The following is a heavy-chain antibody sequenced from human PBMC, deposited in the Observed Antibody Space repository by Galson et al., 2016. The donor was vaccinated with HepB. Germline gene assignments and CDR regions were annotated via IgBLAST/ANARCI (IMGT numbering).Heavy chain of an antibody. J-gene: IGHJ6*03. Sequence: SLRLSCAASGFNLSGYWMSWVRQAPGKGLEWVANIKQDGSEKYYVDSVKGRFTISRDNAKNSLYLQMNSLRAEDTAVYYRARDVVQWELPNLYFYYYMDVWGKGTAVTVSS. V-gene: IGHV3-7*03. D-gene: IGHD1-26*01. CDR2: IKQDGSEK. CDR1: GFNLSGYW. CDR3: ARDVVQWELPNLYFYYYMDV.